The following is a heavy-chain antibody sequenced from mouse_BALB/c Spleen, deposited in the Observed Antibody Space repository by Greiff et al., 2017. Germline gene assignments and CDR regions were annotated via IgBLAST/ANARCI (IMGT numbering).Heavy chain of an antibody. V-gene: IGHV1-87*01. Sequence: QVQLKQSGAELARPGASVKLSCKASGYTFTSYWMQWVKQRPGQGLEWIGAIYPGDGDTRYTRKFKGKATLTADKSSSTAYMQLSSLASEDSAVYYCAREGGLLHYFDYWGQGTTLTVSS. CDR1: GYTFTSYW. D-gene: IGHD1-1*01. CDR2: IYPGDGDT. J-gene: IGHJ2*01. CDR3: AREGGLLHYFDY.